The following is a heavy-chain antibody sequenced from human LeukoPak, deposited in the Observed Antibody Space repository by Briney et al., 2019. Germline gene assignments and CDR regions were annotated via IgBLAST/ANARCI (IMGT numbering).Heavy chain of an antibody. CDR1: GGSISSYY. Sequence: SETLSLTCTVSGGSISSYYWSWIRQPPGKGLEWIGYIYYSGSTNYNPSLKSRVTISVDTSKNQFSLKLSSVTAADTAVYYCATVATSMVFDYWGQGTLVTVSS. CDR3: ATVATSMVFDY. J-gene: IGHJ4*02. V-gene: IGHV4-59*01. D-gene: IGHD5-12*01. CDR2: IYYSGST.